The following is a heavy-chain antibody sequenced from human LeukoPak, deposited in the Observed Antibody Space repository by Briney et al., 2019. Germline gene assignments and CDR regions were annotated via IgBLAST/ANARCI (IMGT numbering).Heavy chain of an antibody. CDR3: ARGREYSGYDPEDFCDY. CDR1: GFTFSSYW. D-gene: IGHD5-12*01. J-gene: IGHJ4*02. CDR2: INSDGSST. V-gene: IGHV3-74*01. Sequence: GGSLRLSCAASGFTFSSYWMHWVRQAPGKGLVWVSRINSDGSSTSYADSVKGRFTISRDNAKNTLYLQMNSLRAEDTAVYYCARGREYSGYDPEDFCDYWGQGTLVTVSS.